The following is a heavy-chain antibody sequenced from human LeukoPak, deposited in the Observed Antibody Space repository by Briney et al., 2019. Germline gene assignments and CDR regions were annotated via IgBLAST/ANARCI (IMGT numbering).Heavy chain of an antibody. CDR3: ARDSSYYDSSALDAFDI. V-gene: IGHV3-23*01. D-gene: IGHD3-22*01. CDR2: ISGSGGST. CDR1: GFIFSSYA. Sequence: GSLRLSCAASGFIFSSYAMSWVRQAPGKGLEWVSTISGSGGSTYYADSVKGRFTISRDNPKNTLYLQMNSLRAEDTAVYYCARDSSYYDSSALDAFDIWGQGTMVTVSS. J-gene: IGHJ3*02.